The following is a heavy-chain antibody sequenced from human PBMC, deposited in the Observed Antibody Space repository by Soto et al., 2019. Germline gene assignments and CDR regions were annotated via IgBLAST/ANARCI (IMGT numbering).Heavy chain of an antibody. CDR2: IFYLGSS. D-gene: IGHD3-3*02. Sequence: PSETLSLTCTVSGDSISSSDFYWGWVRRPPGKGLEWIGSIFYLGSSYYNPSLKSRVTMSVDTSKNQFSLRLRSVTAADTALYFCARHSLALRKNNWFDPWGQGIMVTVSS. CDR3: ARHSLALRKNNWFDP. CDR1: GDSISSSDFY. J-gene: IGHJ5*02. V-gene: IGHV4-39*01.